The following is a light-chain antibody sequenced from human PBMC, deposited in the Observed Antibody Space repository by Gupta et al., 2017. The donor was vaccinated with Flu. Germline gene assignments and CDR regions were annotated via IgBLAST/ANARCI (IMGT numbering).Light chain of an antibody. Sequence: ISCRFSQILRSSKGINYFYCYLQKPRQAPHHLLYLGSTWSHGVLDRFCGSGSFTDFTLKTIRVDHDDVVASYCMQAPQSPPSFGPGTKVDLK. CDR3: MQAPQSPPS. V-gene: IGKV2-28*01. CDR2: LGS. CDR1: QILRSSKGINY. J-gene: IGKJ3*01.